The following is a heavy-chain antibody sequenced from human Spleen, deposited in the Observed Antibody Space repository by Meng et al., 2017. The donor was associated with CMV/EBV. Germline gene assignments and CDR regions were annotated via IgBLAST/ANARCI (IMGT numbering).Heavy chain of an antibody. V-gene: IGHV4-31*03. CDR3: ARDGGYYGAGEAG. D-gene: IGHD3-10*01. CDR1: GGSISSGGYY. J-gene: IGHJ4*02. Sequence: SETLSLTCTVSGGSISSGGYYWSWIRQHPGKGLEWIGYIYYSGSTYYNPSLQSRLTISIDTSKNQFSLKMNSVTAADTAVYYCARDGGYYGAGEAGWGQGTLVTVSS. CDR2: IYYSGST.